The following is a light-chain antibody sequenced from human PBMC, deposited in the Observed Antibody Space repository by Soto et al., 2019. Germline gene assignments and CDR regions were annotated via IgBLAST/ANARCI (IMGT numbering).Light chain of an antibody. Sequence: EIVLTQSPGTLSLSPGERATLSCRASQSVSSSYLAWYQQKAGQAPRLLIYGASSRATGIPDRFSGSGSGTDFTLTISRLEPEDFAVYYCQQYVSSPRTFGQGTKV. CDR3: QQYVSSPRT. CDR1: QSVSSSY. CDR2: GAS. J-gene: IGKJ1*01. V-gene: IGKV3-20*01.